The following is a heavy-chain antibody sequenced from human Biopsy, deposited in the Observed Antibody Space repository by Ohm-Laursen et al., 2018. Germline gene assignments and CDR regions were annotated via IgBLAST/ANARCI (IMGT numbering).Heavy chain of an antibody. CDR2: ISWNSGSI. D-gene: IGHD2-15*01. CDR3: VSFLKDLNMAV. V-gene: IGHV3-9*01. J-gene: IGHJ6*02. Sequence: SLRLSCSASGFKFDDYGMNWVRQVPGKGLEWVSRISWNSGSIGYVDSVKGRFTISRDKAKNTLYLQMNSLRAEDTAVYYCVSFLKDLNMAVWGQGTTVTVSS. CDR1: GFKFDDYG.